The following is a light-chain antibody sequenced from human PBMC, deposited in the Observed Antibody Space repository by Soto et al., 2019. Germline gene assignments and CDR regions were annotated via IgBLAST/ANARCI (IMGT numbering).Light chain of an antibody. CDR1: QSVSSSY. CDR2: GAS. V-gene: IGKV3-20*01. J-gene: IGKJ3*01. CDR3: QLGSV. Sequence: EIELTQSPGTLSLTPGERATLSCRASQSVSSSYLAWYQQKPGQAPRLLIYGASSRATGIPDRFSGSGSGTDFTLTISRLEPEDFAVYYCQLGSVFGPGTKVDIK.